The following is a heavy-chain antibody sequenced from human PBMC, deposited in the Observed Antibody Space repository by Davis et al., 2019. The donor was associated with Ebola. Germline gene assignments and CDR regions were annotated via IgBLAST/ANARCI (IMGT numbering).Heavy chain of an antibody. J-gene: IGHJ4*02. V-gene: IGHV3-21*01. CDR2: ISNSGYYI. CDR1: GFTFSHDN. CDR3: ARGSDSGSYSPIN. Sequence: GESLKIFCAASGFTFSHDNMNWVRQAPGKGLEWVSSISNSGYYIYYADSVRGRFTISRDNAKNSLYLQMSSLRAEDTAVYYCARGSDSGSYSPINWGQGTLVTVSS. D-gene: IGHD3-10*01.